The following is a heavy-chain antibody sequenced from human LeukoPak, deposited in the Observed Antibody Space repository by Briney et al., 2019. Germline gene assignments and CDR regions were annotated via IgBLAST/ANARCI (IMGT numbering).Heavy chain of an antibody. J-gene: IGHJ4*02. D-gene: IGHD3-22*01. Sequence: ASVKVSFKASGYTFTGYYLHWVRQAPGQGLEWMGYINPNSGGTNYAQKFQGRVTMTRDTSISTANMELSRLTSDDTAVYYCARGRYYDSSGYYKDYWGQGTLVTVSS. CDR3: ARGRYYDSSGYYKDY. CDR1: GYTFTGYY. CDR2: INPNSGGT. V-gene: IGHV1-2*02.